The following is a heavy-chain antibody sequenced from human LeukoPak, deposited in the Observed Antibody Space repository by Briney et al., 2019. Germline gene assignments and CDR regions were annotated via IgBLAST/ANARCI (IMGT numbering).Heavy chain of an antibody. CDR1: GFSVTNNY. D-gene: IGHD5-24*01. J-gene: IGHJ4*02. Sequence: PGGSLRLSYAVSGFSVTNNYISWVRQAPGKGLEWVSVFYVGGATYYADSVKGRFTISRDNSENTLYLQMKSLRAEDTAVYYCARGDGYNFFDYWGQGTLVTVSS. CDR3: ARGDGYNFFDY. CDR2: FYVGGAT. V-gene: IGHV3-53*01.